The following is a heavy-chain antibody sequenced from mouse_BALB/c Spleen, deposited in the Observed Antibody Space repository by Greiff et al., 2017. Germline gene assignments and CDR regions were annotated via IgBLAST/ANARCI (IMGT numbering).Heavy chain of an antibody. CDR1: GFTFSDYY. J-gene: IGHJ2*01. V-gene: IGHV5-4*02. Sequence: EVMLVESGGGLVKPGGSLKLSCAASGFTFSDYYMYWVRQTPEKRLEWVATISDGGSYTYYPDSVKGRFTISRDNAKNNLYLQMSSLKSEDTAMYYCARNYYGSTHYFDYWGQGTTLTVSS. CDR3: ARNYYGSTHYFDY. CDR2: ISDGGSYT. D-gene: IGHD1-1*01.